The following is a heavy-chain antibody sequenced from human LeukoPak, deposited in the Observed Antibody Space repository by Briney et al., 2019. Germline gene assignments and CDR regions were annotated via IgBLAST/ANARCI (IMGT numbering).Heavy chain of an antibody. Sequence: GGSLRLSCAASGFTFSSYGMHWVRQAPGKGLEWVSVIYSGGSTYYADSVKGRFTISRDNSKNTLYLQMNSLRAEDTAVYYCAREGSSSWYYYYGMDVWGQGTTVTVSS. CDR1: GFTFSSYG. CDR3: AREGSSSWYYYYGMDV. J-gene: IGHJ6*02. V-gene: IGHV3-53*01. CDR2: IYSGGST. D-gene: IGHD6-13*01.